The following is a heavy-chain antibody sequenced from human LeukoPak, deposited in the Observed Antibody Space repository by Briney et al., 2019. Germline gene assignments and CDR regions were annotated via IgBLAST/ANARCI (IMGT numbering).Heavy chain of an antibody. V-gene: IGHV3-23*01. CDR2: ISGGGGGT. J-gene: IGHJ4*02. Sequence: PGGSLRLSCVASGFTFNSYAMSWIRQAPGKGLEWVSGISGGGGGTFYTNSVKGRFTISRDNSKNTLYLQMNSLRAEDTAVYYCAKKTPDYSPFGYWGQGTLVTVSS. CDR3: AKKTPDYSPFGY. CDR1: GFTFNSYA. D-gene: IGHD4-11*01.